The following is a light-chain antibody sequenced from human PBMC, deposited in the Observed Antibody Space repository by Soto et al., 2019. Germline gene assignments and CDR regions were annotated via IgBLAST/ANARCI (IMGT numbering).Light chain of an antibody. Sequence: EIVLTQSPGTLSLSPGERATLSCRASQSLSSSYLAWYQQKPGQAPRLLIYGASSRATGIPDRFSGSGSGTDFTLTITRLEPEDFAVHYCQQYGSSPPTFGPGTKVDIK. V-gene: IGKV3-20*01. CDR1: QSLSSSY. CDR3: QQYGSSPPT. J-gene: IGKJ3*01. CDR2: GAS.